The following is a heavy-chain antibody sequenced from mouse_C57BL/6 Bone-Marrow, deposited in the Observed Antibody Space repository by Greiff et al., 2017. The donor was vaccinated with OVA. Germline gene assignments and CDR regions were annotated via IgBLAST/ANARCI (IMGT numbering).Heavy chain of an antibody. J-gene: IGHJ4*01. V-gene: IGHV1-63*01. CDR1: GYTFTNYW. CDR3: ALKSKQHMDY. Sequence: QVQLQQSGAELVRPGTSVKMSCKASGYTFTNYWIGWVKQRPGHGLEWIGDIYPGGGYTNYNEKFKGKAKLTADKSSSTAYMQLSRLTSEDTAIYCSALKSKQHMDYWGQGTTVTVSS. CDR2: IYPGGGYT. D-gene: IGHD1-3*01.